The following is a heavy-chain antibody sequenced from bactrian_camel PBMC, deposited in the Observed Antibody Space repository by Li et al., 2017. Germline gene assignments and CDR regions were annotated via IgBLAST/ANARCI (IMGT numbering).Heavy chain of an antibody. CDR1: GYSVSRNC. J-gene: IGHJ4*01. CDR2: IANTGYT. CDR3: AATDYPGVTNCHADFSGFDY. D-gene: IGHD5*01. Sequence: SGYSVSRNCMGWFRQAPGKEREGVAFIANTGYTRYSDSVTGRFTISRDNAKSTLYLQMNSLKPEDTAMYYCAATDYPGVTNCHADFSGFDYWGQGTQVTVS. V-gene: IGHV3S53*01.